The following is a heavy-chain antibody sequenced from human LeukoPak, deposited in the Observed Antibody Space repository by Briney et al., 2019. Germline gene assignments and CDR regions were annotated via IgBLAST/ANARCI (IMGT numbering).Heavy chain of an antibody. J-gene: IGHJ6*03. V-gene: IGHV3-48*01. CDR1: GFTFSSYS. Sequence: GGSLRLSCAASGFTFSSYSMKWVRQAPGKGLEWVSYISSSSSTIYYADSVKGRFTISRDNAKNSLYLQMSSLGAEDTAVYYCARVGVYDSSGYYSSGGRYYYMDVWGKGATVTVSS. CDR3: ARVGVYDSSGYYSSGGRYYYMDV. D-gene: IGHD3-22*01. CDR2: ISSSSSTI.